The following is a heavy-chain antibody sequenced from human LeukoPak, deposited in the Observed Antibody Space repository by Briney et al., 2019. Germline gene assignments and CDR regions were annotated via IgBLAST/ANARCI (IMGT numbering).Heavy chain of an antibody. V-gene: IGHV4-59*11. CDR1: GCSLSSHY. CDR2: IYHTGST. J-gene: IGHJ4*02. Sequence: SETLSLTCNVSGCSLSSHYWSWVRQSPEKGLEWIGQIYHTGSTHYNPSLRSRFAISVDTSKNKLFLNVKSVTAADTAVYYCAREGRWGMKYYFDFWGQGTLVIVSS. D-gene: IGHD4-23*01. CDR3: AREGRWGMKYYFDF.